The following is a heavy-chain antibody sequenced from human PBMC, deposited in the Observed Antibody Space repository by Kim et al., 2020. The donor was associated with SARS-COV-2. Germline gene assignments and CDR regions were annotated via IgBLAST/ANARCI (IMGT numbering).Heavy chain of an antibody. Sequence: ASVKVSCKASGYTFTSYGISWVRQAPGQGLEWMGWISACNGNTNYAQKLQGRVTMTTDTSTSTAYMELRSLRSDDTAVYYCARGAYYGSGSYYSGVDYWGQGTLVTVSS. J-gene: IGHJ4*02. CDR2: ISACNGNT. V-gene: IGHV1-18*01. CDR1: GYTFTSYG. CDR3: ARGAYYGSGSYYSGVDY. D-gene: IGHD3-10*01.